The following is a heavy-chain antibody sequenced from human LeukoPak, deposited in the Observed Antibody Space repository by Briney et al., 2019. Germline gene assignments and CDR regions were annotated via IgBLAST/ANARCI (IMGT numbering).Heavy chain of an antibody. CDR1: GFTFSSYA. Sequence: GGSLRLSCAASGFTFSSYAMSWVRQAPGKGLEWVSAISGSGGSTYYADSVKGRFTISRDNSKNTLYLQMNSLRAEDTAVYYCAKRGDCSGGSCPNYYYYYMDVWGKGTTVTISS. J-gene: IGHJ6*03. D-gene: IGHD2-15*01. V-gene: IGHV3-23*01. CDR3: AKRGDCSGGSCPNYYYYYMDV. CDR2: ISGSGGST.